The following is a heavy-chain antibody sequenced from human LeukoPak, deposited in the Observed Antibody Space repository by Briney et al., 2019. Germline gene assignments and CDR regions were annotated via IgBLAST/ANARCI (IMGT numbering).Heavy chain of an antibody. Sequence: SETLSLTCAVYGGSFSGYYWSWIRQPPGKGLEWIGEINHSGGTSYSPSLKSRVAISLDTSKNQFSLKLNSVTAADMAMYYCARGSFPPYYYYGMDVWGQGTTVTVSS. CDR1: GGSFSGYY. CDR2: INHSGGT. D-gene: IGHD2-21*01. V-gene: IGHV4-34*01. J-gene: IGHJ6*02. CDR3: ARGSFPPYYYYGMDV.